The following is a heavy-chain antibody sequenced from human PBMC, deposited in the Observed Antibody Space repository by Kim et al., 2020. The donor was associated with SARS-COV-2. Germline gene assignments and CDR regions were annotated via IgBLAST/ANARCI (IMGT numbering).Heavy chain of an antibody. CDR3: ARDGWNFGESGGDYFDY. D-gene: IGHD3-10*01. CDR1: RFTFSSYG. CDR2: IWYDGSNK. Sequence: GGSLRLSCAASRFTFSSYGMHWVRQAPGKGLEWVAVIWYDGSNKYYADSVKGRFTISRDNSKNTLYLQMNSLRAEDTAVYYCARDGWNFGESGGDYFDYWRRGALMTI. J-gene: IGHJ4*02. V-gene: IGHV3-33*01.